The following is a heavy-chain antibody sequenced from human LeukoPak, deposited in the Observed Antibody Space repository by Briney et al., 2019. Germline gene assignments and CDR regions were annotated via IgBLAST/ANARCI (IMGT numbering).Heavy chain of an antibody. Sequence: GSLRLSCVASGFTVNNNYMNWVRQGPGKGLEWIGSIYYSGSTYYNPSLKSRVTISVDTSKNQFSLKLSSVTAADTAVYYCARPRGIAARDAFDIWGQGTMVTVSS. CDR1: GFTVNNNY. D-gene: IGHD6-6*01. J-gene: IGHJ3*02. V-gene: IGHV4-39*01. CDR3: ARPRGIAARDAFDI. CDR2: IYYSGST.